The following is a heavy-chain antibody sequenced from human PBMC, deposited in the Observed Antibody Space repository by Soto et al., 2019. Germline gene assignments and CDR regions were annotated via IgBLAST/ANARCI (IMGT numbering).Heavy chain of an antibody. J-gene: IGHJ5*02. Sequence: GASVKVCCKDSGGTFSSYAISWVRQAPGQGLEWMGGLIPIFGTANYAQKFQGRVTITADESTSTAYMELSSLTCEDTAVYYCAFFRASPPQCLFDPWSQGTLVTFSS. CDR3: AFFRASPPQCLFDP. V-gene: IGHV1-69*13. CDR2: LIPIFGTA. D-gene: IGHD3-3*01. CDR1: GGTFSSYA.